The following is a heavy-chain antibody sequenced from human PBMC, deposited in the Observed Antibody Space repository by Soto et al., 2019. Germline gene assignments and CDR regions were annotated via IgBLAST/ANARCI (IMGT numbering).Heavy chain of an antibody. Sequence: QVQLVQSGAEVKKPGSSVKVSCKASGGTFSSYAISWVRQAPGQGIEWMGGIIPIFGTANYAQKFQGRVTITADESTSTAYMELSSLRSEDTAVYYCAREIVVVPAAIHNWFDPWGQGTLVTVSS. V-gene: IGHV1-69*01. D-gene: IGHD2-2*01. CDR3: AREIVVVPAAIHNWFDP. CDR1: GGTFSSYA. CDR2: IIPIFGTA. J-gene: IGHJ5*02.